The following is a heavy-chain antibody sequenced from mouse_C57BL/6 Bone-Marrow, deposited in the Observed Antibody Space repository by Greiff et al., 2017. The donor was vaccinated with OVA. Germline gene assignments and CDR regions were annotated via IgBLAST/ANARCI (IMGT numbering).Heavy chain of an antibody. CDR1: GYSITSGYY. J-gene: IGHJ3*01. D-gene: IGHD2-10*01. V-gene: IGHV3-6*01. Sequence: ESGPGLVKPSQSLSLTCSVTGYSITSGYYWNWIRQFPGNKLEWMGYISYDGSNNYNPSLKNRISITRDTSKNQFFLKLNSVTTEDTATYYGAREAYYGTAWFAYWGQGTLVTVSA. CDR2: ISYDGSN. CDR3: AREAYYGTAWFAY.